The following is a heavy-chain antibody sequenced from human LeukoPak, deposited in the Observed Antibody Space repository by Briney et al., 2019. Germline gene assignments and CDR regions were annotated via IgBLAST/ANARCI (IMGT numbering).Heavy chain of an antibody. CDR2: ISGSSNTI. Sequence: GGSLRLSCAASGFTFNTHAMNWVRQAPGKGLEWVAYISGSSNTIYYADSVKGRFTISRDNVKDSLYLQMNSLRDEDTAVYYCARVSPRGYYDSPGYMTWFDPWGQGTLVTVSS. CDR3: ARVSPRGYYDSPGYMTWFDP. D-gene: IGHD3-22*01. J-gene: IGHJ5*02. V-gene: IGHV3-48*02. CDR1: GFTFNTHA.